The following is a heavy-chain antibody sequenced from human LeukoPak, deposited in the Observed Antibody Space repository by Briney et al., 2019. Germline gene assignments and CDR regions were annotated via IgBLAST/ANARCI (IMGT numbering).Heavy chain of an antibody. CDR3: ARELRYYDFWSGNFYYMDV. CDR2: ISSSGSTI. V-gene: IGHV3-11*04. CDR1: GFTFSDYY. Sequence: GGSLRLSCAASGFTFSDYYMSWIRQAPGKGLEWVSYISSSGSTIYYADSVKGRFTISRDNAKNSLYLQMNSLRAEDTAVYYCARELRYYDFWSGNFYYMDVWGKGTTVTVSS. D-gene: IGHD3-3*01. J-gene: IGHJ6*03.